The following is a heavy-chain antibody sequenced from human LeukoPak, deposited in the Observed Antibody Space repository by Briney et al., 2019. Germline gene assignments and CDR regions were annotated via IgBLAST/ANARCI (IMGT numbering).Heavy chain of an antibody. CDR3: ANILTGYSIYGMDV. J-gene: IGHJ6*02. CDR1: GGSISSYY. D-gene: IGHD3-9*01. Sequence: SETLSLTCTVSGGSISSYYWSWIRQPPGKGLEWIGYIYYSGSTNYNPSLKSRVTISVDTSKNQFSLKLSSVTAADTAVYYCANILTGYSIYGMDVWGQGTTVTVSS. V-gene: IGHV4-59*12. CDR2: IYYSGST.